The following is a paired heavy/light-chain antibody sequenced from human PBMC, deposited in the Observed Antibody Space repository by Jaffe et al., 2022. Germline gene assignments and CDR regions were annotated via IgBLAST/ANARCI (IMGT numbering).Heavy chain of an antibody. Sequence: QLQLQESGPGLVKPSETLSLTCTVSGGSISSSSYYWGWIRQPPGKGLEWIGSIYYSGSTYYNPSLKSRVTISVDTSKNQFSLKLSSVTAADTAVYYCARGGGLRLQSWARADAFDIWGQGTMVTVSS. D-gene: IGHD5-12*01. J-gene: IGHJ3*02. CDR2: IYYSGST. CDR1: GGSISSSSYY. V-gene: IGHV4-39*01. CDR3: ARGGGLRLQSWARADAFDI.
Light chain of an antibody. J-gene: IGKJ5*01. CDR3: QQYNNWPPVT. V-gene: IGKV3-15*01. CDR1: QSVSSN. Sequence: EIVMTQSPATLSVSPGERATLSCRASQSVSSNLAWYQQKPGQAPRLLIYGASTRATGIPARFSGSGSGTEFTLTISSLQSEDFAVYYCQQYNNWPPVTFGQGTRLEIK. CDR2: GAS.